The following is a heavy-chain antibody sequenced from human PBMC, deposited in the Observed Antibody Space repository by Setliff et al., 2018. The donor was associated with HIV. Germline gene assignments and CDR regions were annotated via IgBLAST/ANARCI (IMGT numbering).Heavy chain of an antibody. J-gene: IGHJ4*02. CDR2: ITPNGDDT. CDR3: ARVADRNYDFWSAYEY. D-gene: IGHD3-3*01. Sequence: ASVKVSCKASADIFDAYYIHWVRQAPGQGLEWMGWITPNGDDTNYPQKFEGRVTLTRDTSIATAYMELRSLTSDDTAVYYCARVADRNYDFWSAYEYWGQGTLVTVSS. V-gene: IGHV1-2*02. CDR1: ADIFDAYY.